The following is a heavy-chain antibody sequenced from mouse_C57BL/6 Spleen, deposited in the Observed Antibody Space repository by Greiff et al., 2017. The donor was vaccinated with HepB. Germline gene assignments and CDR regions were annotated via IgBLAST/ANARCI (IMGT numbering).Heavy chain of an antibody. CDR2: IYPGGGYT. J-gene: IGHJ1*03. Sequence: QVQLQQSGAELVRPGTSVKMSCKASGYTFTNYWIGWAKQRPGHGLEWIGDIYPGGGYTNYNEKFKGKATLTADNSSSTAYMQVSSLTSEDSAIYYCASSVYYSNPNWYFDVWGTGTTVTVSS. V-gene: IGHV1-63*01. D-gene: IGHD2-5*01. CDR3: ASSVYYSNPNWYFDV. CDR1: GYTFTNYW.